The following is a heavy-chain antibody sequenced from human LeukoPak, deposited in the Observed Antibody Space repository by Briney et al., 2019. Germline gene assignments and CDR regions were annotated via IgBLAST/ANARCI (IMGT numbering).Heavy chain of an antibody. Sequence: GGSLRLTCAASGFTCSGSAMHWVRQASGQGLEWVGRIRSKANSYATAYAASVKGRFTISRDDSKNTAYLQMNSLKTEDTAVYYCTRNSDTDMVNYWGQGTLVTVSS. CDR2: IRSKANSYAT. V-gene: IGHV3-73*01. CDR3: TRNSDTDMVNY. D-gene: IGHD5-18*01. CDR1: GFTCSGSA. J-gene: IGHJ4*02.